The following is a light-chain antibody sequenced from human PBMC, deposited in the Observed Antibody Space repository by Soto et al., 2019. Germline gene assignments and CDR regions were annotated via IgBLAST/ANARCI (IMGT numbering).Light chain of an antibody. CDR1: QSVSSSY. J-gene: IGKJ4*01. V-gene: IGKV3-20*01. CDR2: GAS. Sequence: EIVLTQSPGTLSLSPGERATLSCRASQSVSSSYLAWYQQKPGQAPRLLIYGASTRATGIPDRFSGSGSGTDLTFTISSLDSENLAVYFGQQYGSSPLPFGGGPRWRSN. CDR3: QQYGSSPLP.